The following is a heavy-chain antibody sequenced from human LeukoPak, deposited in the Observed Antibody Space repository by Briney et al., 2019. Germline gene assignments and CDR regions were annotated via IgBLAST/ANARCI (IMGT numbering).Heavy chain of an antibody. CDR1: GGTFSSYA. CDR2: IIPIFGTA. Sequence: ASVKVFCKASGGTFSSYAISWVRQAPGQGLEWMGGIIPIFGTANYAQKFQGRVTITADESTSTAYMELSSLRSEDTAVYYCASGDSSGPIDYWARELWSPSPQ. V-gene: IGHV1-69*13. J-gene: IGHJ4*02. D-gene: IGHD3-22*01. CDR3: ASGDSSGPIDY.